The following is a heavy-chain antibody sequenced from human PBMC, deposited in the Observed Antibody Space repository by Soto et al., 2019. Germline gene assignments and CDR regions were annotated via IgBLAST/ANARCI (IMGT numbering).Heavy chain of an antibody. CDR1: GFTFSSYA. CDR3: AKDQFTDYGALYYYYGMDV. J-gene: IGHJ6*02. CDR2: ISGSGGST. V-gene: IGHV3-23*01. D-gene: IGHD4-17*01. Sequence: GGSLRLSCAASGFTFSSYAMSWVRQAPGKGLEWVSAISGSGGSTYYADSVKGRFTISRDNSKNTLYLQMNSLRAEDTAVYYCAKDQFTDYGALYYYYGMDVWGQGTTVTVSS.